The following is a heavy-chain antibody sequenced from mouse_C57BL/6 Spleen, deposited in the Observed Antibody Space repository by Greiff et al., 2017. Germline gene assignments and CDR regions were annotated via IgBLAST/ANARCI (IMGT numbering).Heavy chain of an antibody. CDR1: GYTFTSYW. D-gene: IGHD3-3*01. V-gene: IGHV1-61*01. Sequence: QVQLQQPGAELVRPGSSVKLSCKASGYTFTSYWMDWVKQRPGQGLEWIGNIYPSDSETHYNQKFKDKATLTVDNSSSTAYMQLSSLTSEDSAVYYCARGDSLYYFDYWGQGTTLTVSS. CDR2: IYPSDSET. J-gene: IGHJ2*01. CDR3: ARGDSLYYFDY.